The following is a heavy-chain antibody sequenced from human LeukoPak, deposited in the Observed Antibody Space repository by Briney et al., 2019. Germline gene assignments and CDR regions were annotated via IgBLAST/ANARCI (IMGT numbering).Heavy chain of an antibody. Sequence: GESLKISCKGSGYSFTTYWIGWVRQMPGKGLEWMAIIFPGDSDTRYSPSFRGQVTISADKSISTAYLQWSSLKASDTAMYYCARGLLYDSSGYYLPWGQGTLVTVSS. V-gene: IGHV5-51*01. CDR3: ARGLLYDSSGYYLP. CDR2: IFPGDSDT. CDR1: GYSFTTYW. D-gene: IGHD3-22*01. J-gene: IGHJ5*02.